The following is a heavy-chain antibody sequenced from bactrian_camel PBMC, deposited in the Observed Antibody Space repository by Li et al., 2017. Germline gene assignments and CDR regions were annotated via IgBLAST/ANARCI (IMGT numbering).Heavy chain of an antibody. Sequence: HVQLVESGGGSVQDGGSLRLSCTAPGFTSNGCSMDWFRQAAGKEREWVSSISFDGTPMYADSVEGRFTISKDKATDTVHLQMNSLKPEDTAVYYCAARFQPVGGSWFPPCKLWGDFGYWGQGTQVTVS. D-gene: IGHD6*01. CDR2: ISFDGTP. CDR1: GFTSNGCS. V-gene: IGHV3S68*01. CDR3: AARFQPVGGSWFPPCKLWGDFGY. J-gene: IGHJ6*01.